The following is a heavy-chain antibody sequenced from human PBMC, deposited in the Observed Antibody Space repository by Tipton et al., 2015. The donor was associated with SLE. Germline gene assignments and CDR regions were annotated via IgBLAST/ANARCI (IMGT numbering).Heavy chain of an antibody. J-gene: IGHJ5*02. CDR3: ARTGYDFWSASNWFDP. D-gene: IGHD3-3*01. CDR1: GGSISSYY. V-gene: IGHV4-34*01. CDR2: IHHSGST. Sequence: TLSLTCTVSGGSISSYYWSWIRQPPGKGLQWIGEIHHSGSTNYNPSLKSRVTISVDASKKQFSLKLSSVTAADTAVYYCARTGYDFWSASNWFDPWGQGTLVTVSS.